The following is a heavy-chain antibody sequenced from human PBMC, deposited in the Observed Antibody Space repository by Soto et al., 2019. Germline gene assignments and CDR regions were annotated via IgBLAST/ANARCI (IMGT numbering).Heavy chain of an antibody. CDR3: ARGTGDLEYYYGMDV. V-gene: IGHV3-30-3*01. J-gene: IGHJ6*02. D-gene: IGHD7-27*01. CDR2: ISYDGSNK. CDR1: GFTFSSYA. Sequence: GGSLRLSCAASGFTFSSYAMHWVRQAPGKGLEWVAVISYDGSNKYYADSVKGRLTISRDNSKNTLYLQMNSLRAEDTAVYYCARGTGDLEYYYGMDVWGQGTTVTVSS.